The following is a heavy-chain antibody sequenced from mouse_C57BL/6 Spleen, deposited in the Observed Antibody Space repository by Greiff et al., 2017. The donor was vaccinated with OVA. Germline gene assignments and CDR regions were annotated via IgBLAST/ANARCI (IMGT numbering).Heavy chain of an antibody. CDR1: GYTFTSYW. D-gene: IGHD3-1*01. CDR3: ARSGGYAMDY. V-gene: IGHV1-55*01. J-gene: IGHJ4*01. CDR2: IYPGSGGT. Sequence: VQLQQPGAELVKPGASVKMSCKASGYTFTSYWITWVKQRPGQGLEWIGDIYPGSGGTNYNEKFKSKATLTVDTSSSTAYMQLSSRTSEYSAVYYCARSGGYAMDYWGQGTSVTVSS.